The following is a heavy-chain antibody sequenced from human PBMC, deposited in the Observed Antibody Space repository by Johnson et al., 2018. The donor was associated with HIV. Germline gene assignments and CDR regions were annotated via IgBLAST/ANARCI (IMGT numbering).Heavy chain of an antibody. CDR3: AKSSSATYYGDAFDM. D-gene: IGHD3-10*01. CDR1: AFTFSSYA. V-gene: IGHV3-73*01. J-gene: IGHJ3*02. CDR2: IRSKPYSSAT. Sequence: VQLVESGGGLVQPGGSLRLSCAASAFTFSSYAIHWVRQAPGKGLEWVGRIRSKPYSSATAYAASVTGRFTISRDNTKNSLYLEMNSLRAEDTAVYYCAKSSSATYYGDAFDMWGQGTMVTVSS.